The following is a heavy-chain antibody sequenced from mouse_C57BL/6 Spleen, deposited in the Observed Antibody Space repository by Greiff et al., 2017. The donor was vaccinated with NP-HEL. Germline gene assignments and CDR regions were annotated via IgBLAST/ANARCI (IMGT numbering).Heavy chain of an antibody. J-gene: IGHJ3*01. CDR1: GYTFTSYG. V-gene: IGHV1-81*01. Sequence: QVQLQQSGAELVRPGASVKLSCKASGYTFTSYGISWVKQRTGQGLEWIGEIYPRSGNTYYNEKFKGKATMTADKSSSTAYMELRSLTSEDSAVYFCARDYGSSYAWFAYRGQGTLVTVSA. CDR3: ARDYGSSYAWFAY. CDR2: IYPRSGNT. D-gene: IGHD1-1*01.